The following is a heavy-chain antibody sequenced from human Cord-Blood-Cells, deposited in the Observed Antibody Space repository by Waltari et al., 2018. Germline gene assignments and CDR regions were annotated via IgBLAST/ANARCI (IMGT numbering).Heavy chain of an antibody. CDR1: GGSFSGYY. Sequence: QVQLQQWGAGLLKPSETLSLTCAVYGGSFSGYYWSWIRQPPGKGLEWIGEINHSGSTNYNPSRKSRVTISVDTSKNQFSLKLSSVTDADTAVYYCARGREQQPVRYFDLLGRGTLVTVSS. CDR3: ARGREQQPVRYFDL. CDR2: INHSGST. J-gene: IGHJ2*01. V-gene: IGHV4-34*01. D-gene: IGHD6-13*01.